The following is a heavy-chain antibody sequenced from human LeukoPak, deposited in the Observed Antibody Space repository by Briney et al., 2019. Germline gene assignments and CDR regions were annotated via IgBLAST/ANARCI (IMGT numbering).Heavy chain of an antibody. D-gene: IGHD2-2*01. J-gene: IGHJ4*02. CDR3: ARATDIVVVPAAMDH. CDR2: IYSGGST. Sequence: GGSLRLSCAASGFTVSSNYMSWVRQAPGKGLEWVSVIYSGGSTYYADSVKGRFTISRDNSKNTLYLQMNSLRAEDTAVYYCARATDIVVVPAAMDHWGQGTLVTVSS. V-gene: IGHV3-66*01. CDR1: GFTVSSNY.